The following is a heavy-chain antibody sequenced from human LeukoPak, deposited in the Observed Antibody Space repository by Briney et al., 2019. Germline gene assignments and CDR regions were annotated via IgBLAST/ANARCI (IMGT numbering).Heavy chain of an antibody. J-gene: IGHJ2*01. V-gene: IGHV4-34*01. D-gene: IGHD5-24*01. CDR3: ARPDFDEMASHPYDL. Sequence: SETLSLACAVYGGSFSGYYWSWIRQPPGKGLEWIGEINHSGSTNYNPSLKSRVTISVDTSKNQFSLKLISVTAADTAVYYCARPDFDEMASHPYDLWGRGTLVTVSS. CDR2: INHSGST. CDR1: GGSFSGYY.